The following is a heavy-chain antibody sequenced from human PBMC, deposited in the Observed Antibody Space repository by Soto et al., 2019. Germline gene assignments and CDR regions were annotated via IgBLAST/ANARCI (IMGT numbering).Heavy chain of an antibody. D-gene: IGHD6-13*01. Sequence: SVKVSCKASGGTFSSYAISWVRQAPGQGLEWMGGLIPIFGTANYAQKFQGRVTITADEPTSTAYMELSSLRSEDTAVYYCARERVAAAGTTLFDYRGQGTPVTVSS. V-gene: IGHV1-69*13. CDR3: ARERVAAAGTTLFDY. CDR2: LIPIFGTA. CDR1: GGTFSSYA. J-gene: IGHJ4*02.